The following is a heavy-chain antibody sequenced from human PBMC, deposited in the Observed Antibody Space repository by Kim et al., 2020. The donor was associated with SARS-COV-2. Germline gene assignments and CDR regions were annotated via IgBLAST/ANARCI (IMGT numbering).Heavy chain of an antibody. CDR1: GFTFSSYW. Sequence: GGSLRLSCAASGFTFSSYWMSWVRQAPGKGLEWVANIKQDGSEKYYVDSVKGRFTISRDNAKNSLYLQMNSLRAEDTAVYYCASSRLLWFGELLYWGQGTLVTVSS. J-gene: IGHJ4*02. CDR2: IKQDGSEK. D-gene: IGHD3-10*01. CDR3: ASSRLLWFGELLY. V-gene: IGHV3-7*01.